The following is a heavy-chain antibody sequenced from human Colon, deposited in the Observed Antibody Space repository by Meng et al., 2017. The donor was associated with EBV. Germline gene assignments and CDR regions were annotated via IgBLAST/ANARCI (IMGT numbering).Heavy chain of an antibody. Sequence: QVQLQEAGPGLVKPSETLSLTCTVSGDSVATGRYYWSWIRHPPGKGLEWIAYIYYIGGTNYNPSLKSRLTISLDTSKNQFSLSLRSVTAADTAVYYCARVSGRSFDPWGQGTLVTVSS. CDR1: GDSVATGRYY. CDR3: ARVSGRSFDP. CDR2: IYYIGGT. V-gene: IGHV4-61*01. D-gene: IGHD3-10*01. J-gene: IGHJ5*02.